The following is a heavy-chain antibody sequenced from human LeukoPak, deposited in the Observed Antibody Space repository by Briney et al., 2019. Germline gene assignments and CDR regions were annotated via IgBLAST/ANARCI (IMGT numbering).Heavy chain of an antibody. D-gene: IGHD2-2*01. Sequence: GASVKVSCKASGYTFTGYYMHWVRQAPGQGLEWMGWIDPNSGGTNYAQKPQGRVTMTRDTSISTAYMDLSRLTSDDTAVYYCARERRSSTSLDYWGQGTLVTVSS. V-gene: IGHV1-2*02. CDR2: IDPNSGGT. CDR3: ARERRSSTSLDY. CDR1: GYTFTGYY. J-gene: IGHJ4*02.